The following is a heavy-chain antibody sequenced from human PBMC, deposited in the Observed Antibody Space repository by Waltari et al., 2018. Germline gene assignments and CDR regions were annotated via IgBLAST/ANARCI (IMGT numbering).Heavy chain of an antibody. J-gene: IGHJ4*02. CDR3: ARASGWFPPDY. CDR1: GFTFSSYW. V-gene: IGHV3-74*01. Sequence: EVQLVESGGGLVQPGGSLRISCEASGFTFSSYWMHWVRQAPGKGLVWVSRINSDGSSTSYADSVKGRFTISRDNAKNTLYLQMNSLRAEDTAVYYCARASGWFPPDYWGQGTLVTVSS. CDR2: INSDGSST. D-gene: IGHD6-19*01.